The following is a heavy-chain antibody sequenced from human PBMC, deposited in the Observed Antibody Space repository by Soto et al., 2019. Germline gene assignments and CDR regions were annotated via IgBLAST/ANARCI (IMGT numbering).Heavy chain of an antibody. CDR1: GVSISSSSYY. D-gene: IGHD2-8*01. Sequence: SETLSLTCIVSGVSISSSSYYWGWIRQPPGKGLEWIGSIYYSGSTYYNPSLKSRITISVDTSKNQFSLKLSSVPAADTAVYYCARLPYYCTGSGCTYYFDYWGRGTLVTVSS. CDR2: IYYSGST. J-gene: IGHJ4*02. CDR3: ARLPYYCTGSGCTYYFDY. V-gene: IGHV4-39*01.